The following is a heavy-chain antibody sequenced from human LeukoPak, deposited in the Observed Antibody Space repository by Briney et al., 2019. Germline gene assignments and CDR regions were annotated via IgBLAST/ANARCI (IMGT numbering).Heavy chain of an antibody. CDR1: GFTFSTFA. CDR3: AREKTTVVTPGVDY. Sequence: GGSLRLSCAASGFTFSTFAISWVRQAPGRGLEWVSAISRSGDSTYYADSVKGRFTISRDNFKNAVDLQMNSPRAEDTAIYYCAREKTTVVTPGVDYWGQGTLVTVSS. J-gene: IGHJ4*02. CDR2: ISRSGDST. D-gene: IGHD4-23*01. V-gene: IGHV3-23*01.